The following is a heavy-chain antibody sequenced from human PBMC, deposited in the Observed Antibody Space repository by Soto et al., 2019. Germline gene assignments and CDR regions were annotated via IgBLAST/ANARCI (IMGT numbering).Heavy chain of an antibody. Sequence: SETLSLTXTVSGDSISGGASFWSWIRQPPGKGLEWVANVYYSGSSYYNPSLKSRLTISVDTTKNQFSLQLKSMTAADTAVYYCAKLSCTSSTCYFPGWFDPWGQGTLVTVSS. V-gene: IGHV4-31*02. CDR3: AKLSCTSSTCYFPGWFDP. D-gene: IGHD2-2*01. CDR1: GDSISGGASF. CDR2: VYYSGSS. J-gene: IGHJ5*02.